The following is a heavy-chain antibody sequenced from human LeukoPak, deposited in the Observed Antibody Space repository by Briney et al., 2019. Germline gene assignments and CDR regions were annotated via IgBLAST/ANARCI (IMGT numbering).Heavy chain of an antibody. CDR2: ISGGGDDT. Sequence: GGSLRLSCAVSGFIFSSSAMSWVRQAPGKGLEWVSAISGGGDDTSYADSARGRFTVSRDNSKNTLYLQMNSPRAEDTAVYYCAKDSRESSGHFPYYYYYHYGLDVWGQGTTVTVSS. V-gene: IGHV3-23*01. D-gene: IGHD3-22*01. CDR1: GFIFSSSA. CDR3: AKDSRESSGHFPYYYYYHYGLDV. J-gene: IGHJ6*02.